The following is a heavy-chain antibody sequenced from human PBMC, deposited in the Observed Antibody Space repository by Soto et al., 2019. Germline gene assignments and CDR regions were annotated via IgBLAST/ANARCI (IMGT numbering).Heavy chain of an antibody. CDR3: SYGSGSYYYYGMDV. CDR1: GGSISSSNW. D-gene: IGHD3-10*01. CDR2: IYHSGST. Sequence: SETLSLTCAVSGGSISSSNWGRWVRQPPGKGLEWIGEIYHSGSTNYNPSLKSRVTISVDKSKNQFSLKLSSVTAADTAVYYCSYGSGSYYYYGMDVWGQGTTVTVSS. V-gene: IGHV4-4*02. J-gene: IGHJ6*02.